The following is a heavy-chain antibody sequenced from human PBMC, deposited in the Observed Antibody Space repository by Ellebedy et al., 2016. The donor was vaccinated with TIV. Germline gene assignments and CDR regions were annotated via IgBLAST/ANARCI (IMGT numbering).Heavy chain of an antibody. J-gene: IGHJ4*02. D-gene: IGHD4-17*01. V-gene: IGHV3-7*01. Sequence: PGGSLRLSCEASGFSFRSYWMSWVRQAPGKGLEWVANIYQDGSEQYYVDSVKGRFTISRDNAKNSVYLQMNSLRAEDTAVYYCARRGSFGDYAVQVNSWFDYWGQGTLVTVSS. CDR2: IYQDGSEQ. CDR1: GFSFRSYW. CDR3: ARRGSFGDYAVQVNSWFDY.